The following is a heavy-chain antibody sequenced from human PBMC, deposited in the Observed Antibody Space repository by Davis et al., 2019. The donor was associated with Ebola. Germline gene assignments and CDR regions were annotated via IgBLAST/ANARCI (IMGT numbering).Heavy chain of an antibody. Sequence: AASVKVSCKASGYTFTSYYMHWVRQAPGQGLEWMGIINPSGGSTSYAQKFQGRVTMTRDTSTSTVYMEPSSLRSEDTAVYYCARLVALYDNSGYAYLDYWGQGILVTVSS. D-gene: IGHD3-22*01. CDR3: ARLVALYDNSGYAYLDY. J-gene: IGHJ4*02. V-gene: IGHV1-46*01. CDR2: INPSGGST. CDR1: GYTFTSYY.